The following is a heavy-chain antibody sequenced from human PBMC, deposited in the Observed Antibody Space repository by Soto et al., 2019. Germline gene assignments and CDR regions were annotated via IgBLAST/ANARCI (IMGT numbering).Heavy chain of an antibody. J-gene: IGHJ6*02. Sequence: GASVKVSCKASGITFRRTAVQWMRQARGQRPEWIGRIVVGTGSTTYAQIVQERIAITRDMSTNTAYMELSGLKASDTGVYYCARRIAAGGYYYYAFDVWGQGTAVTVSS. V-gene: IGHV1-58*01. CDR2: IVVGTGST. D-gene: IGHD2-21*01. CDR3: ARRIAAGGYYYYAFDV. CDR1: GITFRRTA.